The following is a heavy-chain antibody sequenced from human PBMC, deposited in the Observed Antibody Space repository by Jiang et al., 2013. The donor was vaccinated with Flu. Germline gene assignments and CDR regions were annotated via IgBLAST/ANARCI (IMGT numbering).Heavy chain of an antibody. J-gene: IGHJ6*01. D-gene: IGHD6-19*01. CDR2: ISNSGSPI. CDR1: GFTFSGYE. Sequence: VQLLESGGGLVQPGGSLRLSCAASGFTFSGYEMNWVRQAPGKGLEWISYISNSGSPIYYADAVKGRFTISRDNAKNSLFLQMNSLRAEDTAVYYCAKVLGGWDTYYYYGMDVWG. CDR3: AKVLGGWDTYYYYGMDV. V-gene: IGHV3-48*03.